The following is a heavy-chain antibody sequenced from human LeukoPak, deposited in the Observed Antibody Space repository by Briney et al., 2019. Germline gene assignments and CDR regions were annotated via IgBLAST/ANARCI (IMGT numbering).Heavy chain of an antibody. D-gene: IGHD3-9*01. CDR3: AKGPDYDILTPIDY. J-gene: IGHJ4*02. CDR2: ISWNSGRR. CDR1: GFTFDDYA. Sequence: GRSLRLSCVGSGFTFDDYAMHWVRQAPGKGLEWVSGISWNSGRRGYADSVKGRLTISRDNAKTSLYLQMNSLRAEDMALYYCAKGPDYDILTPIDYWGQGTLVTVSS. V-gene: IGHV3-9*03.